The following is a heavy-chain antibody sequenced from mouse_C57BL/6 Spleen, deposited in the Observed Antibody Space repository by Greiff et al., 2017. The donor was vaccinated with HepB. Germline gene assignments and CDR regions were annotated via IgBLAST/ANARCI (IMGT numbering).Heavy chain of an antibody. CDR2: ISGGGGNT. D-gene: IGHD1-3*01. CDR3: ARHSGYYLGY. V-gene: IGHV5-9*01. J-gene: IGHJ2*01. Sequence: EVMLVESGGGLVKPGGSLKLSCAASGFTFSSYTMSWVRQTPEKRLEWVATISGGGGNTYYPDSVKGRFTISRDNAKNTLYLQMSSLRSEDTALYYCARHSGYYLGYWGQGTTLTVSS. CDR1: GFTFSSYT.